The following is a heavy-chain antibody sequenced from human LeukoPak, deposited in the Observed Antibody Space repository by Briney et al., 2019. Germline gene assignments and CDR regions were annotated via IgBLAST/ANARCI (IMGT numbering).Heavy chain of an antibody. CDR2: ISSSSSYI. J-gene: IGHJ4*02. Sequence: GGSLRLSCAASGFTFSSYSMNWVRQAPGKGLEWVSSISSSSSYIYYADSVKGRFTISRDNAKNSLYLQMNSLRAEDTAVYYCARHRKVSGRYFDYWGQGTLVTVSS. CDR1: GFTFSSYS. D-gene: IGHD6-19*01. V-gene: IGHV3-21*01. CDR3: ARHRKVSGRYFDY.